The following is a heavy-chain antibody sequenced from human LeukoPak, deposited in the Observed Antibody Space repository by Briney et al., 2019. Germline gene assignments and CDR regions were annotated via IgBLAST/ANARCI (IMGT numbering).Heavy chain of an antibody. CDR3: AREHYYGSGSYYFDY. J-gene: IGHJ4*02. Sequence: ASVKVCCKASGYTFTGYYMHWVRQAPGQGLEWMGWINPNSGGTNYAQKFQGRVTMTRDTSISTAYMELGRLRSDDTAVYYCAREHYYGSGSYYFDYWGQGTLVTVSS. CDR1: GYTFTGYY. CDR2: INPNSGGT. D-gene: IGHD3-10*01. V-gene: IGHV1-2*02.